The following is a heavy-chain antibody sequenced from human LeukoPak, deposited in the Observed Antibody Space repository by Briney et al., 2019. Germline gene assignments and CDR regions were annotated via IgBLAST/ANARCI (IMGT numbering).Heavy chain of an antibody. Sequence: GGSLRLSCAASGFTFNIYAMNWVRQAPGKGLEWISSISYSAAGTYYADSVKGRFSISRDNSKKIVYLQMNSLRAEDTAVYYCARDRGYDSSGNDAFDIWGQGTMVTVSS. CDR3: ARDRGYDSSGNDAFDI. V-gene: IGHV3-23*01. CDR1: GFTFNIYA. D-gene: IGHD3-22*01. CDR2: ISYSAAGT. J-gene: IGHJ3*02.